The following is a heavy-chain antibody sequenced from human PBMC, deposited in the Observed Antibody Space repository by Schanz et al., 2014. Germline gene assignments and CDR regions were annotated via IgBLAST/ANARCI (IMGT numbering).Heavy chain of an antibody. CDR1: GYTFPSYG. CDR3: ERNIIATARAYDI. V-gene: IGHV1-18*04. D-gene: IGHD6-13*01. CDR2: FNVYNGDR. J-gene: IGHJ3*02. Sequence: QVQLVQSGSEVKKPGASVKVSCKASGYTFPSYGISWVRQAPGQGLEWMGWFNVYNGDRKFEKTFQDRVTLTTDTSTGTAYMELRSLRSDDTAVYYCERNIIATARAYDIWGQGTMVTVSS.